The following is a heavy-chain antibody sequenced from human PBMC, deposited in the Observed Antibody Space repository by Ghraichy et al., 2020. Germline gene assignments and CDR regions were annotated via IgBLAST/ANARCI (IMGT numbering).Heavy chain of an antibody. CDR2: ISAYNGNT. J-gene: IGHJ5*02. Sequence: ASVKVSCKASGYTFSNYGIIWVRQAPGQGLEWMGWISAYNGNTNYAQKLQGRVTMTTDTSTATAYMKLRSLRSDDTAVYYCARDYYSESSGYSLNWFDPWGQGTLVTVSS. CDR3: ARDYYSESSGYSLNWFDP. D-gene: IGHD3-22*01. V-gene: IGHV1-18*01. CDR1: GYTFSNYG.